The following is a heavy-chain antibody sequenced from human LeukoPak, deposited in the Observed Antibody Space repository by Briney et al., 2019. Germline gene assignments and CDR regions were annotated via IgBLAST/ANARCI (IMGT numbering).Heavy chain of an antibody. CDR2: ISSSSSTI. CDR3: ARDRGGSYSAIDY. D-gene: IGHD1-26*01. V-gene: IGHV3-48*04. CDR1: GFTFSSYS. Sequence: GGSLRLSCAASGFTFSSYSMKWVRQAPGKGREWVSFISSSSSTIYYADSVKGRVTISRDNAKNSLYLQMISLRAEDTAVYYCARDRGGSYSAIDYWGQGTLVTVSS. J-gene: IGHJ4*02.